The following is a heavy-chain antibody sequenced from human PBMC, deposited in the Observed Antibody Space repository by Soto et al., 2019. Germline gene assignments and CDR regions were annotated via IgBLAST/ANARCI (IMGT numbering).Heavy chain of an antibody. CDR1: GYTFTSYG. J-gene: IGHJ4*02. V-gene: IGHV1-18*01. CDR3: ARVYGYSSSWYVDYFDY. D-gene: IGHD6-13*01. Sequence: VSVKVSCKSSGYTFTSYGISWVRQAPGQGLEWMGWISAYNGNTNYAQKLQGRVTMTTDTSTSTAYMELRSLRSDDTAVYYCARVYGYSSSWYVDYFDYWGQGTLVTSPQ. CDR2: ISAYNGNT.